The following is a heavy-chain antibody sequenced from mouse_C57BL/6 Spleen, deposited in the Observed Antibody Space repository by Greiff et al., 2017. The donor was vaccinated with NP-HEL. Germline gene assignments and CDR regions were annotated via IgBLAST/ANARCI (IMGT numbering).Heavy chain of an antibody. Sequence: EVMLVESGGGLVKPGGSLKLSCAASGFTFSDYGMHWVRQAPEKGLEWVAYISSGSSTIYYADTVKGRFTISRDNAKNTLFLQMTSLRSEDTAMYYCARNKGYYDYDGWYFDVWGTGTTVTVSS. CDR1: GFTFSDYG. V-gene: IGHV5-17*01. J-gene: IGHJ1*03. CDR3: ARNKGYYDYDGWYFDV. CDR2: ISSGSSTI. D-gene: IGHD2-4*01.